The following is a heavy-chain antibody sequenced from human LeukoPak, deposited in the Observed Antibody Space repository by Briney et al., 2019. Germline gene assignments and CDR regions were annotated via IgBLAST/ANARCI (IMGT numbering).Heavy chain of an antibody. V-gene: IGHV3-21*01. Sequence: GGSLRLSCAASGFTFSSYSMNWVRQAPGKGLEWVSSISSSSSYIYYADSVKGRFTISRDNAKNSLYLQMNSLRAEDTAVYYFAIFYYDSSGYYCLDYWGQGTLVTVSS. D-gene: IGHD3-22*01. CDR3: AIFYYDSSGYYCLDY. CDR2: ISSSSSYI. CDR1: GFTFSSYS. J-gene: IGHJ4*02.